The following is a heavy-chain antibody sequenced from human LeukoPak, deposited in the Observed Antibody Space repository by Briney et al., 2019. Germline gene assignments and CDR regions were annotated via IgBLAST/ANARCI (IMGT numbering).Heavy chain of an antibody. CDR2: IYTSGST. D-gene: IGHD3-10*01. CDR1: GGSISSYY. CDR3: ARDSYYGSGSYYPYYYYYMDV. J-gene: IGHJ6*03. V-gene: IGHV4-4*07. Sequence: SETLSLTCTVSGGSISSYYWSWIRQPAGKGLEWIGRIYTSGSTNYNPSLKSRVTISVDTSKNQFSLKLSSVTAADTAVYYCARDSYYGSGSYYPYYYYYMDVWGKGTTVTISS.